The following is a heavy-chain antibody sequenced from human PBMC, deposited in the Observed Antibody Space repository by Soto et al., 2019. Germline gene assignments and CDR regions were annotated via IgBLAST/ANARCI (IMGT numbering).Heavy chain of an antibody. CDR3: ARDYSSYGPFDY. Sequence: EVQLVESGGGLVQPGGSLRLSCAASGFTFSSYSMNWVRQAPGKGLEWVSYISSSSSTIYYSDSVKGRFTIPRDNYKNSLYLQMNSLGAEDTAVDYCARDYSSYGPFDYWGQGTLVTVSS. D-gene: IGHD5-18*01. CDR1: GFTFSSYS. V-gene: IGHV3-48*01. J-gene: IGHJ4*02. CDR2: ISSSSSTI.